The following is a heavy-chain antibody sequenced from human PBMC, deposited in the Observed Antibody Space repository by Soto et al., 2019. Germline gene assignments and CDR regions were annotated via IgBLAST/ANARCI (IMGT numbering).Heavy chain of an antibody. CDR1: GGTFSSYA. J-gene: IGHJ4*02. CDR3: ARERYYYDSSGPYFDY. D-gene: IGHD3-22*01. CDR2: IIPIFGTA. V-gene: IGHV1-69*06. Sequence: SVKVSCKASGGTFSSYAISWVRQAPGQGLEWMGGIIPIFGTANYAQKFQGRVTITADKSTSTAYMEPSSLRSEDTAVYYCARERYYYDSSGPYFDYWGQGTVVTVSS.